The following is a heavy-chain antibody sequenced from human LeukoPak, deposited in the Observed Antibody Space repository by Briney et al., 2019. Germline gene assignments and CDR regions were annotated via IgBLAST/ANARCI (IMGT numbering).Heavy chain of an antibody. CDR1: GFTFSSYE. V-gene: IGHV3-48*03. J-gene: IGHJ4*02. CDR3: VRKTATEEVYFDN. CDR2: ISSSGSII. Sequence: PGGSLRLSCAASGFTFSSYEMNWVRQAPGKGLEWVSYISSSGSIIYYADSVKGRFTISRDNAKNSLYLQMNSLRPEDTAKYFCVRKTATEEVYFDNWGQGTPVTVSS.